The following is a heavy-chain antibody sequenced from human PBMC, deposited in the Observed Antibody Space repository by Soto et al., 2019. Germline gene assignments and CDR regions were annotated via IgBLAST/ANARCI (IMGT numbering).Heavy chain of an antibody. CDR1: GFTCSKAW. J-gene: IGHJ4*02. V-gene: IGHV3-15*01. CDR2: IMSKTDGGTT. D-gene: IGHD1-26*01. Sequence: PGGSLRLSCATSGFTCSKAWVGWVRQAPGKGLEWVGRIMSKTDGGTTDYAAPVKGRFTISRDDSKSTLYLQMNSLKTEDTAFYYCTTDSGMSPYSFDYWGQGTLVTAPQ. CDR3: TTDSGMSPYSFDY.